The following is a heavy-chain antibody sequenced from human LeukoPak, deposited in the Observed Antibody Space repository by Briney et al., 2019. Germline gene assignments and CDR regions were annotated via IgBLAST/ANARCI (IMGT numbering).Heavy chain of an antibody. D-gene: IGHD3-9*01. V-gene: IGHV4-4*07. Sequence: SETLSLTCTVSGGSISSYYWSWIRQPAGKGLEWIGRIYTSGSTNYNPSLKSRVTISVDTSKNQFSLKLSSVTAADTAVYYCARLTYDILTGLYYFDYWGQGTLVTVSS. CDR1: GGSISSYY. J-gene: IGHJ4*02. CDR2: IYTSGST. CDR3: ARLTYDILTGLYYFDY.